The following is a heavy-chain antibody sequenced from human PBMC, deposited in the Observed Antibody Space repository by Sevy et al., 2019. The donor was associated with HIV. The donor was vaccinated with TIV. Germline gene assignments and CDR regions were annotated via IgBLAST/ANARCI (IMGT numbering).Heavy chain of an antibody. Sequence: GGCLRLSCAASGFTVSSNYMSWVRQAPGKGLEWVSVIYSGGSTYYADSVKGRFTISRDNSKNTLYLQMNSLRAEDTAVYYCAREDTVTAVGAFDIWGQGTMVTVSS. V-gene: IGHV3-53*01. J-gene: IGHJ3*02. CDR2: IYSGGST. CDR1: GFTVSSNY. CDR3: AREDTVTAVGAFDI. D-gene: IGHD2-21*02.